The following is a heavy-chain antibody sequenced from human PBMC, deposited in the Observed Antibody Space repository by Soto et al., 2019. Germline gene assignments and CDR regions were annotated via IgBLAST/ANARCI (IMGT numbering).Heavy chain of an antibody. Sequence: PGGSLRLSCTASGFTFGDYAMSWFRQAPGRGLEWVGFIRSKAYGGTTEYAASVKGRFTISRDDSKSIAYLQMNSLKTEDTAVYYCTRQLRFLEWSTSYYMDVWGKGTTVTVSS. V-gene: IGHV3-49*03. D-gene: IGHD3-3*01. J-gene: IGHJ6*03. CDR3: TRQLRFLEWSTSYYMDV. CDR2: IRSKAYGGTT. CDR1: GFTFGDYA.